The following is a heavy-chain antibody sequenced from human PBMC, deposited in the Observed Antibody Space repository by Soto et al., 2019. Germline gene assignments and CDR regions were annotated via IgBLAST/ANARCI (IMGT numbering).Heavy chain of an antibody. CDR3: ASGFRLAAAGPFYAFDI. J-gene: IGHJ3*02. CDR2: IYPGDSDT. CDR1: GYSFTSYW. D-gene: IGHD6-13*01. Sequence: GESLKISCKGSGYSFTSYWIGWVRQMPGKGLEWMGIIYPGDSDTRYSPSFQGQVTISADKSISTAYLQWSSLKASDTAMYYCASGFRLAAAGPFYAFDIWGQGTMVTVSS. V-gene: IGHV5-51*01.